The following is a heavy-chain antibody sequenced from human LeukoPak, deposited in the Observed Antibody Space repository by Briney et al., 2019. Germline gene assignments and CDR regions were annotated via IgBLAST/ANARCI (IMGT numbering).Heavy chain of an antibody. CDR3: ASDGVTQTEGFDP. J-gene: IGHJ5*02. D-gene: IGHD2-8*01. Sequence: SETLSLTCTVSGGSISSYYWSWIRQPPGKGLEWIGYIYYSGSTNYNPSLKSRVTISVDTSKNQFSLKLSSVTAADTAVYYCASDGVTQTEGFDPWGQGTLVTVSS. CDR1: GGSISSYY. CDR2: IYYSGST. V-gene: IGHV4-59*01.